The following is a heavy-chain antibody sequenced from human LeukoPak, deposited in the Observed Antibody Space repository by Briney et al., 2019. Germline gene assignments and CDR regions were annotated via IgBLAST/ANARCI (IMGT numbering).Heavy chain of an antibody. V-gene: IGHV4-61*02. J-gene: IGHJ4*02. CDR3: ARASYSYDINGWVPFDY. CDR1: GGSISSGSYY. D-gene: IGHD3-22*01. CDR2: IYTSGST. Sequence: SQTLSLTCTVSGGSISSGSYYWSWIRQPAGKGLEWIGRIYTSGSTNYNPSLKSRVTISGDTSKNQFSLRLSSVTAADTAVYYCARASYSYDINGWVPFDYWGQGTLVTVSS.